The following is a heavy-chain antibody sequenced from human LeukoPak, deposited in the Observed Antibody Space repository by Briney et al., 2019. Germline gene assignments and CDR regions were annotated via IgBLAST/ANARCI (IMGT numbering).Heavy chain of an antibody. CDR1: GYFINSNYY. J-gene: IGHJ4*02. CDR3: ARINTIMATFDY. Sequence: SETLCLTCTVSGYFINSNYYWGWIRQPPGKGLGWIATISHSGSTYYNPSLKSRVTISVETSKNQFSLKLSSVTAADTAVYYCARINTIMATFDYWGQGTLVTDSS. CDR2: ISHSGST. V-gene: IGHV4-38-2*02. D-gene: IGHD5-24*01.